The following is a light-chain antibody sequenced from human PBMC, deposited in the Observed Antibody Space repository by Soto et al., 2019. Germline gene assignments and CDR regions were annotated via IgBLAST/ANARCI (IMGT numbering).Light chain of an antibody. CDR2: NDN. J-gene: IGLJ3*02. Sequence: QAVVTQPPSVSGAPGQRVTISCTGSSSNIGAPYDVHWYQQLPGTAPRLLIYNDNLRPSGVPDRFSGSKSGTSASLAITGLQAEDEAKNYCQSYDSSLSGGVLGGGANLP. CDR3: QSYDSSLSGGV. V-gene: IGLV1-40*01. CDR1: SSNIGAPYD.